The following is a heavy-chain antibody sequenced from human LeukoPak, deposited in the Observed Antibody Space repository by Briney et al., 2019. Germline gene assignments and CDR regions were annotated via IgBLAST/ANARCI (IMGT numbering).Heavy chain of an antibody. CDR3: ARGETSSYDY. CDR1: GFTVSSIY. CDR2: IYGGGTT. J-gene: IGHJ4*02. Sequence: GGSLRLSCATSGFTVSSIYMSWVRQAPGKGLEWVSVIYGGGTTYYADSVKGRFTISRDNSKNTVYLQMNSLRAEDTAVYYCARGETSSYDYWGQGTLVTVSS. D-gene: IGHD2-2*01. V-gene: IGHV3-53*01.